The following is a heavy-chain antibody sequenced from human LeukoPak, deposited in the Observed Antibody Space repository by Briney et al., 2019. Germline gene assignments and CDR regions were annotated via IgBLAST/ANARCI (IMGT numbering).Heavy chain of an antibody. J-gene: IGHJ3*02. CDR2: INPKTGGT. CDR1: GYTFTCYF. Sequence: ASAKVSCKASGYTFTCYFMNWVRQAPGQGPEWMGRINPKTGGTNYAQKFQGRVTMTRDTSITTGYMELSRLRSDDTAVYYCARVGDGLNDAFDMWGQGTLVTVSS. CDR3: ARVGDGLNDAFDM. V-gene: IGHV1-2*06. D-gene: IGHD5-24*01.